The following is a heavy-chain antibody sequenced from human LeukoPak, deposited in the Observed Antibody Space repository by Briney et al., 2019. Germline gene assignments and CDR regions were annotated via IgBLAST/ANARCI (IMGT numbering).Heavy chain of an antibody. V-gene: IGHV4-34*01. Sequence: PAETMSLTGAVYGRCCGGYYWSWIRKRPGKGRETIGEMSHSPSTKYSPSLKSRVTISVDTSKNQFSLKLSSVTAADTAVYYCATTVTTLYGMDVWGQGTTVTVSS. CDR3: ATTVTTLYGMDV. D-gene: IGHD4-17*01. CDR1: GRCCGGYY. CDR2: MSHSPST. J-gene: IGHJ6*02.